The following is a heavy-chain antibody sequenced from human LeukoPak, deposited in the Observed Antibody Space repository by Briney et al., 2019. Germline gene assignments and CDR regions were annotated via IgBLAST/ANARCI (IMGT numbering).Heavy chain of an antibody. CDR1: GYTLSELS. V-gene: IGHV1-24*01. CDR2: FDPEDGEP. CDR3: ATLAFPNTLYYYYYMDV. D-gene: IGHD2-2*02. Sequence: ASVKVSCKVSGYTLSELSVHWVRQAPGKGLEWMGGFDPEDGEPIYSQKFQGRVTMTEDTSTDTAYMELRSLRSRDTAVYYCATLAFPNTLYYYYYMDVWGKGTTVTISS. J-gene: IGHJ6*03.